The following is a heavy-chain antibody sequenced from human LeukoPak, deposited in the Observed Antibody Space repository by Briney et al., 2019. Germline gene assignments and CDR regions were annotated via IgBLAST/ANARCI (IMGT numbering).Heavy chain of an antibody. D-gene: IGHD3-22*01. CDR3: ARTFSGYYDY. CDR1: GGSISSGGYS. Sequence: SETLSLTCAVSGGSISSGGYSWSWIRQPPGKGLEWIGYIYHSGSTYYNPSLKSRVTISVDRSKNQFSLKLSSVAAADTAVYYCARTFSGYYDYWGQGTLVTVSS. J-gene: IGHJ4*02. CDR2: IYHSGST. V-gene: IGHV4-30-2*01.